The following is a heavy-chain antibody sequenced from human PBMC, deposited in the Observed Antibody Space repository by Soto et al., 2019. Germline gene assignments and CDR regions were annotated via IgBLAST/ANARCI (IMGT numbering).Heavy chain of an antibody. CDR1: GYSFTSYW. CDR2: IDPSDSYT. J-gene: IGHJ4*02. D-gene: IGHD6-19*01. Sequence: GEPLKSSCKGSGYSFTSYWISWVRQMPGKGLEWMGRIDPSDSYTNYSPSFQGHVTISADKSISTAYLQWSSLKASDTAMHYCVTDSSGWYFDYWGQGTLVTVSS. V-gene: IGHV5-10-1*01. CDR3: VTDSSGWYFDY.